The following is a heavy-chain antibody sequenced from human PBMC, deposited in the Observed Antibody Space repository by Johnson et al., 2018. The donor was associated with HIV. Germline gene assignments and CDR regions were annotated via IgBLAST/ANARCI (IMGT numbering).Heavy chain of an antibody. J-gene: IGHJ3*02. CDR1: GFTFSDSY. Sequence: HVQLVESGGGWVKPGGSLSLSCAASGFTFSDSYMNWIRQAPGKGLEWVSYISGSDGAIWYADSVKGRFTVSRDNAKNSLYLQMNSLRAEDTAVYYCARDQGWGDAFDIWGQGTVVTVSS. CDR2: ISGSDGAI. CDR3: ARDQGWGDAFDI. D-gene: IGHD3-16*01. V-gene: IGHV3-11*04.